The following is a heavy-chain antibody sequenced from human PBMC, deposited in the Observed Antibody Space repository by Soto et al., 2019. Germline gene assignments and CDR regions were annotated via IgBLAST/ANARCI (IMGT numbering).Heavy chain of an antibody. CDR1: GGTFSSYT. J-gene: IGHJ6*02. D-gene: IGHD4-17*01. Sequence: ASVKVSCKASGGTFSSYTISWVRQAPGQGLEWMGRIIPILGIANYAQKFQGRVTITADKSTSTAYMELSSLRSEDTAVYYCARDDYGDYGGYYYGMDVWGQGTTVTVSS. CDR3: ARDDYGDYGGYYYGMDV. V-gene: IGHV1-69*04. CDR2: IIPILGIA.